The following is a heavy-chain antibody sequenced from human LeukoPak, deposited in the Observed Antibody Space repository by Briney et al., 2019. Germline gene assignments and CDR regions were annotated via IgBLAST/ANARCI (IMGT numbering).Heavy chain of an antibody. CDR1: GFTFNSYN. CDR2: IIGSGTYI. D-gene: IGHD1-26*01. CDR3: ARDPYSGNYGNYYYYYMDV. Sequence: GGSLRLSCAASGFTFNSYNMNWVRQAPGRALEWVSSIIGSGTYIFYADSVKGRFTISRDNAKNSLYLQMNSLGPEDTAVYYCARDPYSGNYGNYYYYYMDVWGKGTTVTISS. J-gene: IGHJ6*03. V-gene: IGHV3-21*01.